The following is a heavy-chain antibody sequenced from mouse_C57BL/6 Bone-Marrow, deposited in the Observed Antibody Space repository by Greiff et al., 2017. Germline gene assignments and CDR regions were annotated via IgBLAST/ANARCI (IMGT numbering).Heavy chain of an antibody. V-gene: IGHV1-69*01. CDR3: ARGLIYYYGSSPWWYFDV. D-gene: IGHD1-1*01. J-gene: IGHJ1*03. Sequence: QVQLQQPGAELVMPGASVKLSCKASGYTFTSYWMHWVKQRPGQGLEWIGEIDPSDSYTNYNQKFKGKSTLTVDKSSSTAYMQLSSLTSEDSAVYYCARGLIYYYGSSPWWYFDVWGTGTTVTVSS. CDR1: GYTFTSYW. CDR2: IDPSDSYT.